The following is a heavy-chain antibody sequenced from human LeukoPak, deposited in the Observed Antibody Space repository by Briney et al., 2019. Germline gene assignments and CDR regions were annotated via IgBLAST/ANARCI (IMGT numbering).Heavy chain of an antibody. CDR1: GFNFMW. CDR3: AKWGDSSSWYGYRYFDY. J-gene: IGHJ4*02. V-gene: IGHV3-7*03. CDR2: INEDGTGK. Sequence: GGSLRLSCAVSGFNFMWMSWVRLAPGKGLEWVANINEDGTGKYYVDSVKGRFTLSRDTAENSLYLQMNSLRAEDTAVYYCAKWGDSSSWYGYRYFDYWGQGTLVTVSS. D-gene: IGHD6-13*01.